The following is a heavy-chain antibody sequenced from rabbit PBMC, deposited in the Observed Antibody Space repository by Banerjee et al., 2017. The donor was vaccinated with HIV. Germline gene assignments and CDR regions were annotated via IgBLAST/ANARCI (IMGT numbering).Heavy chain of an antibody. CDR1: GFSFSSSYY. CDR2: IYTGSSGSA. Sequence: QEQLVESGGGLVQPEGSLTLTCTASGFSFSSSYYMCWVRQAPGKGLEWIACIYTGSSGSAYYASWVKSRFTISKTSSTTVTLQMTSLAVADTATYFCARHHGVNNDLNFYLWGPGTLVTVS. D-gene: IGHD2-1*01. CDR3: ARHHGVNNDLNFYL. J-gene: IGHJ4*01. V-gene: IGHV1S45*01.